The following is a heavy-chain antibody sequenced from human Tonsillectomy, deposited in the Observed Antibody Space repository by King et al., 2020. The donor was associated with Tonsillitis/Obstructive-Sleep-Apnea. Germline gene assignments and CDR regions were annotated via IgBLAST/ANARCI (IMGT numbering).Heavy chain of an antibody. Sequence: VQLVESGGGLVQPGGSLRLSCAASGFTFRHYWMNWVRQAPGKGLEWVANIKYDRSEKEYVDSVKGRFTISRDNAKNSLYLQMNNLRAQDTAVYYCARDHVHDYWGQGTLVTVSS. CDR3: ARDHVHDY. V-gene: IGHV3-7*04. CDR1: GFTFRHYW. J-gene: IGHJ4*02. CDR2: IKYDRSEK.